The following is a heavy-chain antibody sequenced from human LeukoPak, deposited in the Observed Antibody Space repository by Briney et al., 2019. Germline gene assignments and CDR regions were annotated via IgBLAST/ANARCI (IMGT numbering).Heavy chain of an antibody. D-gene: IGHD6-13*01. CDR1: GGSISSSSYY. CDR3: ASPRGRWYAY. J-gene: IGHJ4*02. Sequence: SETLSLTCTVSGGSISSSSYYWGWIRQPPGKGLEWIGSIYYSGSTYYNPSLKSRVTISVDTSKNQFFLKLSSVTAADTAVYYCASPRGRWYAYWGQGTLVTVSS. V-gene: IGHV4-39*01. CDR2: IYYSGST.